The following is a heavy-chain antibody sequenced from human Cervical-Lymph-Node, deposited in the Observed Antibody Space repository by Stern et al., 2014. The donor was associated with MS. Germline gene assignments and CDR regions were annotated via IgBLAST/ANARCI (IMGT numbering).Heavy chain of an antibody. CDR2: NDYNEKT. D-gene: IGHD6-19*01. Sequence: VHLVESGPGLVKPSQTLSLTCTVSGGSVSSGDYYWSWIRQQPGKGLEWIGYNDYNEKTYLKPSLKSRLAMSIATSNNQFSLTLTSVAAADTALYFCSRVASGWLQFDYWGQGILVTVSS. CDR3: SRVASGWLQFDY. CDR1: GGSVSSGDYY. J-gene: IGHJ4*02. V-gene: IGHV4-31*03.